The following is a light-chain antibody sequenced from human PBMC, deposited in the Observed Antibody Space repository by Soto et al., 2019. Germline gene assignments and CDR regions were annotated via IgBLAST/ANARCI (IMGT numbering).Light chain of an antibody. CDR1: QTVSSN. Sequence: EIVMTQSPATLSVSPGERATLSCRASQTVSSNLAWYQQRPGQAPRLLIYGASTRATDSPARFSGSGSETEVTLTISSRQYEDFAVYYCQHYSNWQTWTFGQGTRVEIK. CDR2: GAS. V-gene: IGKV3-15*01. CDR3: QHYSNWQTWT. J-gene: IGKJ1*01.